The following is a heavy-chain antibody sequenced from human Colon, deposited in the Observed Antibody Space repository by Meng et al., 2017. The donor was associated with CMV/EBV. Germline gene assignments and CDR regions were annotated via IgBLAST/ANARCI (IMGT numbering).Heavy chain of an antibody. Sequence: GESPKIPWAASGFTFGSYWMSRVRQAPGERPEFVANINQEGSIRSYLGSVKGRFTISRDDAKASFYLQMNNLRPEDTAVYYCARDPGYSRFDYWGQGTLVTVSS. J-gene: IGHJ4*02. V-gene: IGHV3-7*01. CDR1: GFTFGSYW. CDR3: ARDPGYSRFDY. D-gene: IGHD5-12*01. CDR2: INQEGSIR.